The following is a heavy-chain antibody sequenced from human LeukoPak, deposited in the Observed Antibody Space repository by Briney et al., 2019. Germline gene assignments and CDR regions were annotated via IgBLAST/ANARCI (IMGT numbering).Heavy chain of an antibody. V-gene: IGHV5-10-1*01. CDR3: VACSSTRYAVGSYYGMDV. D-gene: IGHD2-2*01. Sequence: GASLKISCTGSGYSFTCSCISWVRPPPGTRLEMMGSIATIDSYTNYSLSFQGHVTISADKSISTAYLQWSSLKASDTAMYYCVACSSTRYAVGSYYGMDVWGKGTTVTASS. J-gene: IGHJ6*04. CDR1: GYSFTCSC. CDR2: IATIDSYT.